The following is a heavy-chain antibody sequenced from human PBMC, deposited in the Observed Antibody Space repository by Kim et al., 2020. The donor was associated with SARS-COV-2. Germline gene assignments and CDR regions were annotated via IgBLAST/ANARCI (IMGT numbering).Heavy chain of an antibody. CDR3: ARDASGSYYNWFDP. Sequence: ASVKVSCKASGYTFTSYGISWVRQAPGQGLEWMGWISAYNGNTNYAQKLQGRVTMTTDTSTSTAYMELRSLRSDDTAVYYCARDASGSYYNWFDPWGQGTLVTVSS. D-gene: IGHD1-26*01. V-gene: IGHV1-18*01. J-gene: IGHJ5*02. CDR2: ISAYNGNT. CDR1: GYTFTSYG.